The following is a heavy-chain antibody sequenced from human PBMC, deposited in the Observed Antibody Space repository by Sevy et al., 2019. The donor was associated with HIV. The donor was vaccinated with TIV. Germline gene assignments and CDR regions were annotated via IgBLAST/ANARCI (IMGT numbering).Heavy chain of an antibody. CDR3: ARVRGDFCSGGSCHGGYFDY. D-gene: IGHD2-15*01. Sequence: SETLSLTCAVSGGSISSGGYSWSWIRQPPGKGLEWIGYIYHSGSTYYNPSLKSRVTISVDRSKNQFSLKLSSVTAADTAVYYCARVRGDFCSGGSCHGGYFDYWGQGTLVIVSS. CDR1: GGSISSGGYS. CDR2: IYHSGST. J-gene: IGHJ4*02. V-gene: IGHV4-30-2*01.